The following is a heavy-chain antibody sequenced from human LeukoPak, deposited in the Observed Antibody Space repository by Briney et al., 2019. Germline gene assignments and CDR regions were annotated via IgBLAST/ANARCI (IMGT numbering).Heavy chain of an antibody. V-gene: IGHV4-59*01. CDR2: IYYSGST. CDR1: GGSISSYY. Sequence: SETLSLTCTVSGGSISSYYWSWIRQPPGKGQEWIGYIYYSGSTNYNPSLKSRVTISVDTSKNQFSLKLSSVTAADTAVYYCARDSYGGNFDYWGQGTLVTVSS. J-gene: IGHJ4*02. CDR3: ARDSYGGNFDY. D-gene: IGHD4-23*01.